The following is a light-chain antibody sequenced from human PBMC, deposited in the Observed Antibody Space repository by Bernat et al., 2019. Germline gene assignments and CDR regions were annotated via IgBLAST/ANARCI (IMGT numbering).Light chain of an antibody. Sequence: QSALTQPRSVSGSPGQSFTISCTGTSSDVGGYNFVSWYQQHPGKAPKLMIYDVNKRPSGIPDRFSGSKSGNTASLTISGLQAEDEADYYCCSYAGNSAWVFGGGTKVPVL. CDR3: CSYAGNSAWV. CDR2: DVN. CDR1: SSDVGGYNF. J-gene: IGLJ3*02. V-gene: IGLV2-11*01.